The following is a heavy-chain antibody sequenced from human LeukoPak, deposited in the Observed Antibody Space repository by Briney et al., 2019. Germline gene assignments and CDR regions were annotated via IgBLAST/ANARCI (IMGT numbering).Heavy chain of an antibody. Sequence: TGGSLRLSCAASGFIFGSYWMHWVRQAPGKGLEWVSSISSSSSYIYYADSVKGRFTISRDNAKNSLYLQMNSLRAEDTAVYYCARDKGYYDFCWGQGTLVTVSS. CDR2: ISSSSSYI. D-gene: IGHD3-3*01. J-gene: IGHJ4*02. CDR1: GFIFGSYW. V-gene: IGHV3-21*01. CDR3: ARDKGYYDFC.